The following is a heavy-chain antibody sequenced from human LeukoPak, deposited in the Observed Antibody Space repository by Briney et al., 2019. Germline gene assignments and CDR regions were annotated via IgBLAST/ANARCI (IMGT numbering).Heavy chain of an antibody. V-gene: IGHV3-23*01. Sequence: GGSLRLSCAASGFTFSSYAMSWVRQAPGKGLEWVSAISGSGGSTYYADSVKGRFTISRDDSKNTLYLQMNSLRAEDTAVYYCATIGPGTMIVVEYYYGMDVWGQGTTVTVSS. D-gene: IGHD3-22*01. CDR1: GFTFSSYA. CDR3: ATIGPGTMIVVEYYYGMDV. J-gene: IGHJ6*02. CDR2: ISGSGGST.